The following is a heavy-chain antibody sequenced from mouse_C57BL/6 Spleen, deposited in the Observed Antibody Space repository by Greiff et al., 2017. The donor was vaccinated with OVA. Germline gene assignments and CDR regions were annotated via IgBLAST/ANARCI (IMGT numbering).Heavy chain of an antibody. J-gene: IGHJ4*01. D-gene: IGHD1-1*01. CDR1: GYTFTSYW. CDR3: ARDYGSSRYYAMDY. CDR2: IDPSDSYT. V-gene: IGHV1-69*01. Sequence: QVQLQQPGAELVMPGASVKLSCKASGYTFTSYWMHWVKQRPGQGLEWIGEIDPSDSYTNSNQKFKGKSTLTVDKSSSTAYMQLSSLTSEDSAIYYCARDYGSSRYYAMDYWGQGTSVTVSS.